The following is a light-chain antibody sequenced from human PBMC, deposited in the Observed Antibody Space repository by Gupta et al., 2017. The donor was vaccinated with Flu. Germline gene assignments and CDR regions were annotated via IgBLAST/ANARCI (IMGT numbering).Light chain of an antibody. Sequence: QRVTISCSGSTSNIGTNDVYWYQQLPATAPKLLSERNNQRPSGVPDRCAAYKSGTSALLDISGLRSEDEAYYYCSAWDDSLSVVFGGGTQLTVL. V-gene: IGLV1-47*01. CDR1: TSNIGTND. J-gene: IGLJ7*01. CDR3: SAWDDSLSVV. CDR2: RNN.